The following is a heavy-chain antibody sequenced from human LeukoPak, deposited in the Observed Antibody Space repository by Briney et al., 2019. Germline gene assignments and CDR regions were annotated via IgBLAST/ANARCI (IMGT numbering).Heavy chain of an antibody. Sequence: GGSLRLSCAASGFTVSSNYMSWVRQAPGKGLEWVSAISGSGGSTYYADSVKGRFTISRDNSKNTPYLQMNSLRAEDTAVYYCAKDRYSSSWSLDYWGQGTLVTVSS. CDR3: AKDRYSSSWSLDY. V-gene: IGHV3-23*01. CDR2: ISGSGGST. D-gene: IGHD6-13*01. J-gene: IGHJ4*02. CDR1: GFTVSSNY.